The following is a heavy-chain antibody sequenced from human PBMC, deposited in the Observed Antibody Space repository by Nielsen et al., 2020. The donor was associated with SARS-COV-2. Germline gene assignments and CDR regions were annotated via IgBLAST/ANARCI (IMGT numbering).Heavy chain of an antibody. Sequence: WFRQPPGKGLEWIGSIYYSGSTNYNPSLKSRVTISVDTSKNQFSLKLSSVTAADTAVYYCARDINQAAAGPPPHYYYYGMDVWGQGTTVTVSS. D-gene: IGHD6-13*01. J-gene: IGHJ6*02. CDR2: IYYSGST. CDR3: ARDINQAAAGPPPHYYYYGMDV. V-gene: IGHV4-39*07.